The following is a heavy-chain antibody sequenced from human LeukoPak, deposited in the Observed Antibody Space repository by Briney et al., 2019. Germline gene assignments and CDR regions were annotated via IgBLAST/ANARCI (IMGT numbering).Heavy chain of an antibody. D-gene: IGHD3-22*01. J-gene: IGHJ4*02. Sequence: SSVKVSCKASGGTFSSYTISWVRQAPGQGLEWMGRIIPIFGIANYAQKFQGRVTITADKSTSTAYMELSSLRSEDTAVYYCARDDRYYYDSSGYYFGWGQGTLVTVSS. CDR3: ARDDRYYYDSSGYYFG. V-gene: IGHV1-69*04. CDR1: GGTFSSYT. CDR2: IIPIFGIA.